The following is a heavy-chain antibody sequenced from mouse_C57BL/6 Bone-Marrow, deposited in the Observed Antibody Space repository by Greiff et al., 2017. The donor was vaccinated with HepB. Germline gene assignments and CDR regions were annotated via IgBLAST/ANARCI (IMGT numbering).Heavy chain of an antibody. J-gene: IGHJ2*01. CDR1: GFTFSSYA. V-gene: IGHV5-9-1*02. D-gene: IGHD1-3*01. CDR2: ISSGGDYI. CDR3: TRGPKLDPFDY. Sequence: EVKLMESGEGLVKPGGSLKLSCAASGFTFSSYAMSWVRQTPEKRLEWVAYISSGGDYIYYADTVKGRFTISRDNARNTLYLQMSSLKSEDTAMYYCTRGPKLDPFDYWGQGTTLTVSS.